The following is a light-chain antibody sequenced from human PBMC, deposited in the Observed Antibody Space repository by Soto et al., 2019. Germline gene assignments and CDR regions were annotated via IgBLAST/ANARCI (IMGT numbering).Light chain of an antibody. V-gene: IGLV1-44*01. CDR2: RND. J-gene: IGLJ2*01. Sequence: QAVVTQPPSASGTPGQRVTISCSGGRSNLETNSVSWYQLLPGTAPKLLIYRNDKRPSGVPDRLSGSKSGTSGSLAISGLQSEDEADYYCAAWDDSLNGVIFGGGTKLTVL. CDR1: RSNLETNS. CDR3: AAWDDSLNGVI.